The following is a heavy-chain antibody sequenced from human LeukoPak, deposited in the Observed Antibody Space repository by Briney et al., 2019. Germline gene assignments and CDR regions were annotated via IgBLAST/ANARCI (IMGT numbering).Heavy chain of an antibody. D-gene: IGHD2-15*01. CDR2: MNPNSGNT. J-gene: IGHJ6*02. Sequence: GASVKVSCKASGYTFTSYDINWVRQATGQGLEWMGWMNPNSGNTGYAQKFQGRVTMTRNTSISTAYMELSSLRSEDTAVYYCAREPVVAENNYYYGMDVWGQGTTVTVSS. CDR1: GYTFTSYD. V-gene: IGHV1-8*01. CDR3: AREPVVAENNYYYGMDV.